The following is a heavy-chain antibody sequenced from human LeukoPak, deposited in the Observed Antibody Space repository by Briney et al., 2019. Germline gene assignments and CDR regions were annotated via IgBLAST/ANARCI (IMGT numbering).Heavy chain of an antibody. CDR1: GYTFTSYG. J-gene: IGHJ4*02. Sequence: ASVKDSCKATGYTFTSYGISWVRQAPGQGLEWMGCISAYNGNTNYAQKLQGRVTMTTDTSTSTAYMELRSLRSDDTAVYYCARDRRIAVAGTIMSYWGQGTLVTVSS. V-gene: IGHV1-18*01. D-gene: IGHD6-19*01. CDR2: ISAYNGNT. CDR3: ARDRRIAVAGTIMSY.